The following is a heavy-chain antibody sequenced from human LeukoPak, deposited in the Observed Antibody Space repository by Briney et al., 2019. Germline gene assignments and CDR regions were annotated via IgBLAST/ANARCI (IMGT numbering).Heavy chain of an antibody. V-gene: IGHV3-23*01. CDR3: ATYRPPYGGNSGDY. D-gene: IGHD4-23*01. J-gene: IGHJ4*02. CDR2: ISGSGGST. CDR1: GFTFSSYA. Sequence: GGSLRLSCAASGFTFSSYAMSGVRQAPGKGLEGGSAISGSGGSTDYADSVKGRLPICRDNSKNTLYLQMNSLRAEDTAVYYCATYRPPYGGNSGDYWGQGTLVTVSS.